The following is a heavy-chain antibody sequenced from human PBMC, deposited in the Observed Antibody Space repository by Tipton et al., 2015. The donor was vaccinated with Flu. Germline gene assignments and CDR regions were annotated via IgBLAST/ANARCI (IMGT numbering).Heavy chain of an antibody. Sequence: QLVQSGGGLVQPGGSLGLSCSASGFNLSSYEMNWVRQAPGKGLEWVSFISSNSGAINYADSVKGRFTISRDNAYNSLYLQMNSQRVEDTAVYYCVRAIAAAGSRWGQGTLVTVSS. CDR2: ISSNSGAI. CDR3: VRAIAAAGSR. J-gene: IGHJ4*02. V-gene: IGHV3-48*03. CDR1: GFNLSSYE. D-gene: IGHD6-13*01.